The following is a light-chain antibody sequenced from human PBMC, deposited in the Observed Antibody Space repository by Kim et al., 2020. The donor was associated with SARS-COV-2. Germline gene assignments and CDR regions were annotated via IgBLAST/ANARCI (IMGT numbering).Light chain of an antibody. CDR2: AAS. CDR1: QGISSY. J-gene: IGKJ2*01. V-gene: IGKV1-8*01. CDR3: PQYYSYQYT. Sequence: SASTGDRVAITCPARQGISSYLAWYQQQPGKAAKPLIYAASTLQSGVPSRFSGRASGTDFTLPNSCLQSEDFATQYWPQYYSYQYTFGQGTKLAI.